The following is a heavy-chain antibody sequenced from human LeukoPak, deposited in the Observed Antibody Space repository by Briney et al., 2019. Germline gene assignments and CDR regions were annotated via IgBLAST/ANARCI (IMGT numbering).Heavy chain of an antibody. CDR2: ISSSSSYI. CDR3: ARPKRIYCSGGSCHGDYFDY. J-gene: IGHJ4*02. Sequence: PGGSLRLSCAASGFTFSSYSMNWVRQAPGKGLEWVSSISSSSSYIYYADSVKGRFTISRDNAKNSLYLQMNSLRAEDTAVYYCARPKRIYCSGGSCHGDYFDYWGQGTLVTVSS. CDR1: GFTFSSYS. V-gene: IGHV3-21*01. D-gene: IGHD2-15*01.